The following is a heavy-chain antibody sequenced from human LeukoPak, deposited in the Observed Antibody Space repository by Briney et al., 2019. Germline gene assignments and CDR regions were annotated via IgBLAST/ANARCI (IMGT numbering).Heavy chain of an antibody. V-gene: IGHV1-46*01. CDR1: GYTFTSYG. CDR2: INPSGGST. Sequence: ASVKVSCKASGYTFTSYGISWVRQAPGQGLEWMGIINPSGGSTSYAQKFQGRVTMTRDTSTSTVYMELSSLRSEDTAVYYCARVSCSGGSCPRGPFDPWGQGTLVTVSS. CDR3: ARVSCSGGSCPRGPFDP. D-gene: IGHD2-15*01. J-gene: IGHJ5*02.